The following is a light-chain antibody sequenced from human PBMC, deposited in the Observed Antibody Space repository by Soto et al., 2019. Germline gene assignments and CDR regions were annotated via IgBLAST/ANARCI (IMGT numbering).Light chain of an antibody. CDR1: QSVNFY. Sequence: EIVLTQSPGSLSLSPGERATLSCRASQSVNFYLAWYQQKPGQAPRLLISDASSRATDVPDRFSGSGSGTDFSLTISRLEAEDFAVYYCQQYGDSPVTFGQGTKVDIK. J-gene: IGKJ1*01. CDR2: DAS. V-gene: IGKV3-20*01. CDR3: QQYGDSPVT.